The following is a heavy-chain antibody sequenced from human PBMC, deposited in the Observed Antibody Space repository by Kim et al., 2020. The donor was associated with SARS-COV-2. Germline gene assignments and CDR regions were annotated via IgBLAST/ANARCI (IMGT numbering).Heavy chain of an antibody. Sequence: ASVKVSCKASGYTFTSYAMHWVRQAPGQRLEWMGWINAGNGNTKYSQKFQGRVTITRDTSASTAYMELSSLRSEDTAVYYCARGTPVIAAAGTGRWFDPWGQGTLVTVSS. CDR1: GYTFTSYA. V-gene: IGHV1-3*01. CDR3: ARGTPVIAAAGTGRWFDP. J-gene: IGHJ5*02. CDR2: INAGNGNT. D-gene: IGHD6-13*01.